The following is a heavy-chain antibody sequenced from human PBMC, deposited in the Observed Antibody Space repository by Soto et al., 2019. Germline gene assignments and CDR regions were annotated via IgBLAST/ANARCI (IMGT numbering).Heavy chain of an antibody. Sequence: PGESLKISCQGSGYSFADSWIGWVRQVPGRGLEWVGIIYPGYSDIRYRPSFQGRVTISADKSVNTAYLQWSSLRASDTAIYYCARPPGSGTLFANWGQGTPVTVSP. V-gene: IGHV5-51*01. CDR2: IYPGYSDI. D-gene: IGHD2-15*01. J-gene: IGHJ4*02. CDR1: GYSFADSW. CDR3: ARPPGSGTLFAN.